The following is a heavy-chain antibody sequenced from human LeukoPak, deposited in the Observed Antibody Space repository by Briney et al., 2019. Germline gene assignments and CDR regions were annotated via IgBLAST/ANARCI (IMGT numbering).Heavy chain of an antibody. CDR1: GGSISSYY. CDR2: IYYSGST. CDR3: ASIYDSSLRKPNGAFDI. D-gene: IGHD3-22*01. Sequence: PSETLSLTCTVSGGSISSYYWSWIRQPPGKGLEWIGYIYYSGSTNYNPSLKSRVTISVDTSKNQFSLKLSSVTAADTAVYYCASIYDSSLRKPNGAFDIWGQGTMVTVSS. J-gene: IGHJ3*02. V-gene: IGHV4-59*08.